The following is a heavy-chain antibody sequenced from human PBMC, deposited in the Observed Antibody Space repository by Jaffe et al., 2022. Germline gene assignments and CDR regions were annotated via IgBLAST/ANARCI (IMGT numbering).Heavy chain of an antibody. CDR3: ARGRMDYYDSSGYRGYAFDI. D-gene: IGHD3-22*01. Sequence: EVQLVESGGGLVQPGGSLRLSCAASGFTFSDHYMDWVRQAPGKGLEWVGRTRNKANSYTTEYAASVKGRFTISRDDSKNSLYLQMNSLKTEDTAVYYCARGRMDYYDSSGYRGYAFDIWGQGTMVTVSS. CDR1: GFTFSDHY. CDR2: TRNKANSYTT. V-gene: IGHV3-72*01. J-gene: IGHJ3*02.